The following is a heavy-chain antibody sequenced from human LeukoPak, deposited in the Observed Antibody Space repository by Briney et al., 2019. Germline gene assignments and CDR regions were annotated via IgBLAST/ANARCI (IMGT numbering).Heavy chain of an antibody. J-gene: IGHJ4*02. V-gene: IGHV3-21*01. CDR3: ARSRIVGAPSFDY. Sequence: PGGSLRLSCTTSGFTFSTYSMNWVRQAPGKGLEWVSSISSSSSYIFYADSAKGRFTISRDNAKNSLYLQMNSLRAEDTAVYYCARSRIVGAPSFDYWGQGTLVPVSS. CDR1: GFTFSTYS. CDR2: ISSSSSYI. D-gene: IGHD1-26*01.